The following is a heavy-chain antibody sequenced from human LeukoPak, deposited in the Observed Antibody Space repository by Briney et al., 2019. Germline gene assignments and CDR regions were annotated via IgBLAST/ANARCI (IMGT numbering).Heavy chain of an antibody. CDR3: ARVSDTSMVTPGFDS. D-gene: IGHD5-18*01. J-gene: IGHJ4*02. CDR1: GYNFNSYT. Sequence: GASVKVFCKTSGYNFNSYTITWVRQAPGQGLKWMGWVSTSNGDTNYAEKFQGRVTMTTETVTKTAYMELRRLRSGDTAMYFCARVSDTSMVTPGFDSWGQGTLVTVSS. CDR2: VSTSNGDT. V-gene: IGHV1-18*01.